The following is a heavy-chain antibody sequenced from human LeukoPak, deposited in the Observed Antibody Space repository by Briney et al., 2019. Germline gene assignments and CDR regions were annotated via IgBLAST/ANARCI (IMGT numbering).Heavy chain of an antibody. CDR3: AHRRSGYNFNDGDFDY. CDR1: GFSLSTSGVG. D-gene: IGHD3-22*01. Sequence: SGPTLVNPTQTLTLTCTFSGFSLSTSGVGVGWIRQPPGKALEWLALIYRDDDKRHNPFPKSRLTITKDTSKNQVVLTMTNMDPVDTATYYCAHRRSGYNFNDGDFDYWGQGTLVTVSS. CDR2: IYRDDDK. V-gene: IGHV2-5*02. J-gene: IGHJ4*02.